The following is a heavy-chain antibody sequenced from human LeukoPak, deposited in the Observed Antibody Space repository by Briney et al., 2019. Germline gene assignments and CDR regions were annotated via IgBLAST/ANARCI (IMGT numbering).Heavy chain of an antibody. Sequence: GGSLRLSCAASGFTFSSFAMNWVRQAPGKGLEWVSTISGTGDSTNYADSVKGRFTISRDNSKNTLSLQLNSLRAEDTAVYHCAKDYSSGWYDYWGQGTLVTVSS. CDR3: AKDYSSGWYDY. V-gene: IGHV3-23*01. CDR2: ISGTGDST. D-gene: IGHD6-19*01. J-gene: IGHJ4*02. CDR1: GFTFSSFA.